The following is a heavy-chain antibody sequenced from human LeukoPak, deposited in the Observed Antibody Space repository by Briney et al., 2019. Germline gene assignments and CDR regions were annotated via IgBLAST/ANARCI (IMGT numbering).Heavy chain of an antibody. Sequence: GGSLRLSCAASGFTFSSYGMHWVRQAPGKGLEWVANIKKDGSESFYMDSVKGLFTFSTDNAKNSLYLQINSRRAEDTAVYYCARLGEKADFDYWGQGTLVTVSS. V-gene: IGHV3-7*01. D-gene: IGHD3-16*01. CDR2: IKKDGSES. CDR3: ARLGEKADFDY. CDR1: GFTFSSYG. J-gene: IGHJ4*02.